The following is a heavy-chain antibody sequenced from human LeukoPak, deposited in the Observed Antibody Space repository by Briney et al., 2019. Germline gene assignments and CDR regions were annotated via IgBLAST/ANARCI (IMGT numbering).Heavy chain of an antibody. CDR3: ARESGHIDY. Sequence: GGSVRLFCAASGFTFTKYWMTWVRQAPGKGLEWVAVIWYDGSNKYYADSVKGRFTISRDNAKNSLYLQMNSLRAEDTAVYYCARESGHIDYWGQGTLVTVSS. CDR2: IWYDGSNK. J-gene: IGHJ4*02. V-gene: IGHV3-33*08. D-gene: IGHD3-10*01. CDR1: GFTFTKYW.